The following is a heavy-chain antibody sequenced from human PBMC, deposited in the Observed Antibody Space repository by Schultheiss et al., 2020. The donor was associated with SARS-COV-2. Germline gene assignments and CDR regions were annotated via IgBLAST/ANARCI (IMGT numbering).Heavy chain of an antibody. CDR2: ISYDGSNK. V-gene: IGHV3-30*04. D-gene: IGHD3-10*01. J-gene: IGHJ4*02. CDR1: GFTFSGSA. Sequence: GGSLRLSCAASGFTFSGSAMHWVRQAPGKGLEWVAVISYDGSNKYYADSVKGRFTISRDNSKNTLYLQMNSLRAEDTAVYYCARVRSVLLWFGEDFSSDYWGQGTLVTVSS. CDR3: ARVRSVLLWFGEDFSSDY.